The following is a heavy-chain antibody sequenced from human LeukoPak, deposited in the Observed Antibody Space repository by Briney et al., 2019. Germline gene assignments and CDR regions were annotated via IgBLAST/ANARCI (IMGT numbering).Heavy chain of an antibody. CDR3: VSDLGHRINGVCGA. J-gene: IGHJ5*02. V-gene: IGHV3-74*01. Sequence: GGSLRLSCAASGFTLSSDWMAWVRQPPGKGLVCVSRINRDGTSTIYADSVKGRFTISRDNAKNTLYLQMNSLIPEDTAVYYCVSDLGHRINGVCGAWGQGTLVTVSS. D-gene: IGHD2-8*01. CDR2: INRDGTST. CDR1: GFTLSSDW.